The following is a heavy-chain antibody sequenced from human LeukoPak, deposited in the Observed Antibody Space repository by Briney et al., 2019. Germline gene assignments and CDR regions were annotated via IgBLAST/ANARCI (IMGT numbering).Heavy chain of an antibody. V-gene: IGHV3-23*01. J-gene: IGHJ4*02. CDR1: GFTFSSYA. CDR2: ISGSGGST. D-gene: IGHD4-17*01. CDR3: AKVDFSTVTTGFDY. Sequence: GGSLRLSCAASGFTFSSYAMSWVRQAPGKGWEWVSAISGSGGSTYYADSVKGRFTISRDNSKNTLYLQVNSLRAEDTAVYYCAKVDFSTVTTGFDYWGQGTLVTVSS.